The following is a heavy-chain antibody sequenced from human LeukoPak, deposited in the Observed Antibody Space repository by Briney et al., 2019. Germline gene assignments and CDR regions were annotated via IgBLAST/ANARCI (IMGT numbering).Heavy chain of an antibody. V-gene: IGHV3-23*01. CDR2: IVAGGGST. Sequence: PGGSLRLSCAASGFTFSSYAMSWVRQAPGKGLEWVSAIVAGGGSTYYADSVEGRFTISRDNSKSTLFLQMNNLRAGDTAVYYCAKRWSPNPCFDYWGQGTLVTVSS. CDR1: GFTFSSYA. CDR3: AKRWSPNPCFDY. D-gene: IGHD5-24*01. J-gene: IGHJ4*02.